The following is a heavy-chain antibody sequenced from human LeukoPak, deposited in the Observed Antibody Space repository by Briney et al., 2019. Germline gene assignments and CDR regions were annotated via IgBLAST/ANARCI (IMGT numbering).Heavy chain of an antibody. V-gene: IGHV1-69*06. Sequence: ASVKVSCKASGGTFSSYAISWVRQAPGQGLEWMGGIIPIFGTANYAQKFQGRVTTTADKATSTAYMELSSLRSEDTAVYYYAGGRTDIVVVPATLRNYYFDFWGQGTLVSVSS. CDR3: AGGRTDIVVVPATLRNYYFDF. CDR2: IIPIFGTA. D-gene: IGHD2-2*01. CDR1: GGTFSSYA. J-gene: IGHJ4*02.